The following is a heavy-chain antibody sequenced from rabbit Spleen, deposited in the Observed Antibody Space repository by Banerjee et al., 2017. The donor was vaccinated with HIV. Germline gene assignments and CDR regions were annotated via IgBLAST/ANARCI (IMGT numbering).Heavy chain of an antibody. Sequence: LEESGGDLVKPEGSLKLSCKASGFTLSNYWMCWVRQAPGKGLEWIGCIWTGSSGGTYSTSWAKGRFTISKTSSTTVTLQMISLTAADTATYFCARYGSNSLNLWGPGTLVTVS. J-gene: IGHJ4*01. D-gene: IGHD5-1*01. CDR1: GFTLSNYW. V-gene: IGHV1S45*01. CDR2: IWTGSSGGT. CDR3: ARYGSNSLNL.